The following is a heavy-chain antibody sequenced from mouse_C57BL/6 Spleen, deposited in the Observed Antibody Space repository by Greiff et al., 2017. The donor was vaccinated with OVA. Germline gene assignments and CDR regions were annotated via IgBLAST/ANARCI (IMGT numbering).Heavy chain of an antibody. CDR1: GYTFTDYE. CDR2: IDPETGGT. Sequence: VQLQQSGAELVRPGASVTLSCKASGYTFTDYEMHWVKQTPVHGLEWIGAIDPETGGTAYNQKFKGTAILTADKSSSTAYMELRSLTSEDSAVYYCTRRGLRRYFDYWGQGTTLTVSS. D-gene: IGHD2-2*01. CDR3: TRRGLRRYFDY. J-gene: IGHJ2*01. V-gene: IGHV1-15*01.